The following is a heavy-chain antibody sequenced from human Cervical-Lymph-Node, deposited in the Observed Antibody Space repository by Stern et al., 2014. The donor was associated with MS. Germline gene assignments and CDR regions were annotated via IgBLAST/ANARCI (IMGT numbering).Heavy chain of an antibody. CDR3: VRETDWYFDL. Sequence: QLVQSGGGLVRPGGSLRLSCAASGFTFSSYDMHWVRQTPGKGLEWVSTIGVSDDTYYPDSAKGRFTISRENDKNSLYLQLNSLRVGDTAVYYCVRETDWYFDLWGRGTLVTVSA. V-gene: IGHV3-13*01. J-gene: IGHJ2*01. CDR1: GFTFSSYD. CDR2: IGVSDDT.